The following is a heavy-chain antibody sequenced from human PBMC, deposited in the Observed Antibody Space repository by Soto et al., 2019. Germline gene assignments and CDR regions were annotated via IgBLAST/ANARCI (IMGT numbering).Heavy chain of an antibody. CDR2: INPSGGST. Sequence: ASVKVSCKASGYTFTSYYMHWVRQAPGQGLEWMGIINPSGGSTSYAQEFQGRVTMTRDTSTSTVYMELSSLRSEDTAVYYCARQREPYPYYDFWSGYNWLDPWGQGTLVTVSS. D-gene: IGHD3-3*01. CDR1: GYTFTSYY. CDR3: ARQREPYPYYDFWSGYNWLDP. J-gene: IGHJ5*02. V-gene: IGHV1-46*01.